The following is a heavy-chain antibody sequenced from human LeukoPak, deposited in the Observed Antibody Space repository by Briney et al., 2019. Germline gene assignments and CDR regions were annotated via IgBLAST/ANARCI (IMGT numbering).Heavy chain of an antibody. Sequence: GESLKISCKGSGYSFTSYWISWVRQMPGKGLEWMGRIDPSDSYTDYSPSLQGHVTISADKSISTAYLQWSSLKASDTAMCYCARHGDGSGSYSPYYYYYGMDVWGKGTTVTVSS. J-gene: IGHJ6*04. CDR2: IDPSDSYT. D-gene: IGHD3-10*01. CDR1: GYSFTSYW. CDR3: ARHGDGSGSYSPYYYYYGMDV. V-gene: IGHV5-10-1*01.